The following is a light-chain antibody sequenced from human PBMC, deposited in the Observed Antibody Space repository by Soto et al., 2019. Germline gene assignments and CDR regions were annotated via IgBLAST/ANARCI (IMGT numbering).Light chain of an antibody. CDR2: AAS. Sequence: IRMTQSPSAFSASPGDRVTITCRASQGISSYLAWYQQKPGKAPKLLIYAASTLQSGVPSRFSGSGSGTDFTLTISCLQSEDFATYYCQQYYSYPRTFGQGTKVDIK. V-gene: IGKV1-8*01. CDR1: QGISSY. CDR3: QQYYSYPRT. J-gene: IGKJ1*01.